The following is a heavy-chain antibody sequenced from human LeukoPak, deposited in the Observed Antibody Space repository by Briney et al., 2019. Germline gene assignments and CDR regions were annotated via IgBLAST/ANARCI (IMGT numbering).Heavy chain of an antibody. CDR3: ARRYGRWDSSGWYCDY. Sequence: ASVKVSCKASGYTFTSYGISWVRQAPGQGLEWMGWISAYNGNTNYAQKLQGRVTMTTDTSTSTAYMELRRLRSDDTAVYYCARRYGRWDSSGWYCDYWGQGTLVTVSS. CDR2: ISAYNGNT. CDR1: GYTFTSYG. J-gene: IGHJ4*02. V-gene: IGHV1-18*01. D-gene: IGHD6-19*01.